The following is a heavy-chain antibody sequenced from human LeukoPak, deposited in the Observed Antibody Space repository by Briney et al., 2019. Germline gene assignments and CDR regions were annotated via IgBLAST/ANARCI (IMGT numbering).Heavy chain of an antibody. CDR3: ARDPPVVPAAMWFDP. Sequence: GGSLRLSCAASGFTLSSYSMNWVRQAPGKGLEWVSSISSSSSYIYYADSVKGRFTISRDNAKNSLYLQMNSLRAEDTAVYYCARDPPVVPAAMWFDPWGQGTLVTVSS. D-gene: IGHD2-2*01. V-gene: IGHV3-21*01. J-gene: IGHJ5*02. CDR1: GFTLSSYS. CDR2: ISSSSSYI.